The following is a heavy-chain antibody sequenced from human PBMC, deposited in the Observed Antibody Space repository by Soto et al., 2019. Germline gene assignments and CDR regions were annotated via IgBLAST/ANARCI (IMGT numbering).Heavy chain of an antibody. V-gene: IGHV1-69*01. D-gene: IGHD1-20*01. CDR2: IIPIFGTA. CDR1: GGTFSSYA. J-gene: IGHJ6*02. CDR3: ARGNGPITDYYYYGMDV. Sequence: QVQLVQSGAEVKKPGSSVKVSCKASGGTFSSYAISWVRQAPGQGLEWMGGIIPIFGTANYAQKFQGRVTITADESTSTSYMELSSLRSEATAVYYCARGNGPITDYYYYGMDVWGQGTTVTVSS.